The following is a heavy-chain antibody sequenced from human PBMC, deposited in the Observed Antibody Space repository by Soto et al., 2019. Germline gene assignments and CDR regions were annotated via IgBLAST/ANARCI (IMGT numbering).Heavy chain of an antibody. V-gene: IGHV4-34*01. J-gene: IGHJ6*02. CDR1: GGSFSGYY. Sequence: PSETLSLTCGVYGGSFSGYYCSWMRQPPGKGLEWIGEINHSGSTNYNPSLKSRVTISVDTSKNQFSLKLSSVTAADTAVYYCARDRRDTEYSSGWYLFYYYGMDVWGQGTTVTVSS. CDR3: ARDRRDTEYSSGWYLFYYYGMDV. D-gene: IGHD6-19*01. CDR2: INHSGST.